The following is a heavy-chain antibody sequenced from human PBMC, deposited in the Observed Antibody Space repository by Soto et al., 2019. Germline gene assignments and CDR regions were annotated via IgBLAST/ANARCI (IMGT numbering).Heavy chain of an antibody. CDR2: ISGDGSHQ. J-gene: IGHJ3*02. V-gene: IGHV3-30-3*01. D-gene: IGHD3-22*01. Sequence: QVQLVESGGGVVQPGGSLTLSCAASGFTFRSYAMHWVRQAPGKGLEWVAVISGDGSHQYYADSVGGRFTISRDNSKNTLYLQMNRLSTEDTAVYSCARDPGLAMIVRRGFDIWGQGTMVTVSS. CDR3: ARDPGLAMIVRRGFDI. CDR1: GFTFRSYA.